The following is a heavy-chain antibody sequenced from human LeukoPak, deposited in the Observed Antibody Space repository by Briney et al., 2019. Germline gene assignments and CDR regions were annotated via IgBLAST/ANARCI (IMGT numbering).Heavy chain of an antibody. J-gene: IGHJ4*02. D-gene: IGHD3-10*01. CDR3: ARDVRSPMVRGVVFDY. V-gene: IGHV1-18*01. Sequence: ASVKVSYKASGYTFTTYGISWLRQAPGQGLEWMGWTSPYNDDTNYVQKFQGRSIMTTDTSTSTAFMELGSLRSDDTAVYYCARDVRSPMVRGVVFDYWGQGTLVTVSP. CDR2: TSPYNDDT. CDR1: GYTFTTYG.